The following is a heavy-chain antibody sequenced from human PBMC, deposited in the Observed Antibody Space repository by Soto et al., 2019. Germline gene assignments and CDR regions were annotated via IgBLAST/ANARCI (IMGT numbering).Heavy chain of an antibody. CDR2: THHSGRT. V-gene: IGHV4-4*02. CDR1: GGSMSSSNW. J-gene: IGHJ4*02. Sequence: QVQLQESGPGLVKPSGTLSLTCTVSGGSMSSSNWWNWVRQPPGKGLEWIGETHHSGRTNYNPSLESRVTIAVDKSKNHFSLTLSSVTAADTAVYYCARSEATVLDYWGQGTLVTVSS. D-gene: IGHD4-17*01. CDR3: ARSEATVLDY.